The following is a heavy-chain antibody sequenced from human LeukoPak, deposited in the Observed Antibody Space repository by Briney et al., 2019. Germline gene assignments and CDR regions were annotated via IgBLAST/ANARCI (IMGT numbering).Heavy chain of an antibody. D-gene: IGHD7-27*01. CDR3: ARGTLGYYKDV. Sequence: GGSLRLSCAASGFTFSSYGMSWVRHAPGQGREWVSANSGSGGSTYNADCVKGRFTISRDNSKNTLYRKMKSLRAEDTAVYYCARGTLGYYKDVWGKGTTVTISS. J-gene: IGHJ6*03. V-gene: IGHV3-23*01. CDR2: NSGSGGST. CDR1: GFTFSSYG.